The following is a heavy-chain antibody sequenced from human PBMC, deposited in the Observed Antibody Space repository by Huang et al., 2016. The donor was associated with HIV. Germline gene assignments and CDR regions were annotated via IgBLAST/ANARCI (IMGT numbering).Heavy chain of an antibody. CDR2: VEPEEDEK. CDR3: ATARIYDYVSFDI. Sequence: QVQLVQSGAEVKKPGASVKVSCKVSGYTLTEISMHWVRQAPGEGLEWMGGVEPEEDEKIYAQKFQGRVTMTEDTSADTAYMELSSLSSEDTAVYYCATARIYDYVSFDIWGQGTMVTVSS. CDR1: GYTLTEIS. J-gene: IGHJ3*02. D-gene: IGHD3-16*01. V-gene: IGHV1-24*01.